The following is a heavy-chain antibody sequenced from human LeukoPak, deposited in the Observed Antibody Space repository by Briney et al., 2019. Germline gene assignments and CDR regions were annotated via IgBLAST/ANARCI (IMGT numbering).Heavy chain of an antibody. V-gene: IGHV4-39*07. D-gene: IGHD3-22*01. J-gene: IGHJ4*02. Sequence: SETLSLTCTVSGGSISSSSYYWGWIRQPPGKGLEWIGSIYYSGSTYYNPSLKSRVTISVDTSKNQFSLKLSSVTAADTAVYYCARDYYDSSGYYYFDYWGQGTLVTVSS. CDR2: IYYSGST. CDR1: GGSISSSSYY. CDR3: ARDYYDSSGYYYFDY.